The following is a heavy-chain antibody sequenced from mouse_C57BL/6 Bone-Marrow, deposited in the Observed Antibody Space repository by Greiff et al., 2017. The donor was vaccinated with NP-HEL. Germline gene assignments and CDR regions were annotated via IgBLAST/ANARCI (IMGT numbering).Heavy chain of an antibody. CDR3: ASTVVAHYWYFDV. CDR2: IDPEDGET. Sequence: EVKLVESGAELVKPGASVKLSCTASGFNIKDYYMHWVKQRTEQGLEWIGRIDPEDGETKYAPKFPGKATITADKSSTTAYLQLSSLTSEDTAVYYCASTVVAHYWYFDVWGTGTTVTVSS. CDR1: GFNIKDYY. J-gene: IGHJ1*03. V-gene: IGHV14-2*01. D-gene: IGHD1-1*01.